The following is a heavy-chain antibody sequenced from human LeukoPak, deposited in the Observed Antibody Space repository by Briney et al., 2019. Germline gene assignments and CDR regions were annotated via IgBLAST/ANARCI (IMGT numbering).Heavy chain of an antibody. CDR2: VYYSGST. V-gene: IGHV4-59*01. J-gene: IGHJ3*02. D-gene: IGHD3-22*01. CDR3: ARFAPTPDYYDSSAHGAFDI. Sequence: ASETLSLTCTVSCGSISSYYWSGIRQPPGKGLEWIGYVYYSGSTNYNPSLKSRVTISVDTSKNQFSLKLSSVTAADTAVYYCARFAPTPDYYDSSAHGAFDIWGQGTMVTVSS. CDR1: CGSISSYY.